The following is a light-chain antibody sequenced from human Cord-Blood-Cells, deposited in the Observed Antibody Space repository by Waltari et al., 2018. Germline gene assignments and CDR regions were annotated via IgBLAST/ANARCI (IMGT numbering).Light chain of an antibody. Sequence: QSALTQPASVSGSPGQSLTIPFTGTSSDVGGYNYVPWYQQHTGKAPKLLIYEVSNRPSGVSNRFSGSKSGNTASLSISGLQAEDEAYYYCSSYTSSSTLVVFGGGTKLTVL. J-gene: IGLJ2*01. CDR3: SSYTSSSTLVV. CDR2: EVS. V-gene: IGLV2-14*01. CDR1: SSDVGGYNY.